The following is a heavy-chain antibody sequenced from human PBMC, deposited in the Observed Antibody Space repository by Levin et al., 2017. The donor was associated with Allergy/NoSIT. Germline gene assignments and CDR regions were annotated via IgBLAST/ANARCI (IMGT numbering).Heavy chain of an antibody. Sequence: GESLKISCAASGFTFSSYAMSWVRQAPGKGLEWVSAISGSGGSTYYADSVKGRFTISRDNSKNTLYLQMNSLRAEDTAVYYCARKGDIVVVPAAIHGMDVWGQGTTVTVSS. J-gene: IGHJ6*02. CDR2: ISGSGGST. CDR3: ARKGDIVVVPAAIHGMDV. V-gene: IGHV3-23*01. D-gene: IGHD2-2*01. CDR1: GFTFSSYA.